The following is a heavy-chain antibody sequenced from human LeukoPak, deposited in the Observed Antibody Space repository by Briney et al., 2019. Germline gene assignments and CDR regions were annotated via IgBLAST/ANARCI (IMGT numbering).Heavy chain of an antibody. CDR3: ASQGYCSGGSCPYYFDY. J-gene: IGHJ4*02. CDR2: ISYDGSNK. D-gene: IGHD2-15*01. CDR1: GFTFSSYG. V-gene: IGHV3-30*03. Sequence: GGSLRLSCAASGFTFSSYGMHWVRQAPGKGLEWVAVISYDGSNKYYADSVKGRFTISRDNSKNTLYLQMGSLRAEDMAVYYCASQGYCSGGSCPYYFDYWGQGTLVTVSS.